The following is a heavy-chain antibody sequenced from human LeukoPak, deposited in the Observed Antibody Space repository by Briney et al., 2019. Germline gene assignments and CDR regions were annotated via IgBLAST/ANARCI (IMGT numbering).Heavy chain of an antibody. V-gene: IGHV3-15*01. J-gene: IGHJ4*02. Sequence: GGSLRLSCAASGFTFSNAWMNWVRQAPGKGLEWVGRIKTKTDGGTTDYAAPAKGRFTISRNDSKNTVFLQMNSLKTEDTAFYYCITQYFDYWGQGTLVTVSS. D-gene: IGHD4-11*01. CDR2: IKTKTDGGTT. CDR1: GFTFSNAW. CDR3: ITQYFDY.